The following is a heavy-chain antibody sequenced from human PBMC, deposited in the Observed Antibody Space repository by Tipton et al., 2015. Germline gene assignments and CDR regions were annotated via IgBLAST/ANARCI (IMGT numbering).Heavy chain of an antibody. CDR1: GGSFSDNP. CDR3: ACGSPRGQLDY. Sequence: TLSLTCGVSGGSFSDNPWSWIRQPPGKGLEWIGEIDRSGNTYYNPSLKSRVIVSVDKSNNRFSLRLTSLTAADTAVYFCACGSPRGQLDYWGQGTLVTVSS. V-gene: IGHV4-34*01. D-gene: IGHD3-10*01. CDR2: IDRSGNT. J-gene: IGHJ4*02.